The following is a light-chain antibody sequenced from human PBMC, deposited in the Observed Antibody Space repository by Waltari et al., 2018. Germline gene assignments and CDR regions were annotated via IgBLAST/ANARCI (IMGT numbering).Light chain of an antibody. Sequence: QSVLTQPPSVSAAPGQMVTISCAGSSSNIGNNYVSWYQQLPGTAPKVLIYDNDQRPSGIPDRFSGSKSGTSATLGITGLQTGDEADYYCGTWDSSLTAGHVVFGGGTKLTVL. V-gene: IGLV1-51*01. J-gene: IGLJ2*01. CDR1: SSNIGNNY. CDR3: GTWDSSLTAGHVV. CDR2: DND.